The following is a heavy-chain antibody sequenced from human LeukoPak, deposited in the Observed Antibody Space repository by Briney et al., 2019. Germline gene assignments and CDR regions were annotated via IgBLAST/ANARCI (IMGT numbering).Heavy chain of an antibody. D-gene: IGHD3-10*01. CDR1: GFTFSRYW. CDR2: IKEDGSVK. V-gene: IGHV3-7*02. Sequence: GGSLRLSCAASGFTFSRYWMSWVRQAPGKGLEWVANIKEDGSVKYYVESVKGRFTISRDNAKNSLYLQMNSLRAEDTAVYYCAASITMFDYWGRGTLVTVSS. CDR3: AASITMFDY. J-gene: IGHJ4*02.